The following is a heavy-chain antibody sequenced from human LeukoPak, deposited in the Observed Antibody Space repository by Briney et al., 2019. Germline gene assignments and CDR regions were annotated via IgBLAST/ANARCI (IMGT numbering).Heavy chain of an antibody. V-gene: IGHV3-30*04. J-gene: IGHJ4*02. Sequence: GRSLRLSCAASGFTFTTYSLHWVRQAPGKGLEWVAVISYDGSDKYYADSVKGRFTVSRDNSMDMLYLQMNSLRTEDTAIYFCAKDAAKELDSWGQGTLVTVSS. CDR1: GFTFTTYS. CDR2: ISYDGSDK. CDR3: AKDAAKELDS.